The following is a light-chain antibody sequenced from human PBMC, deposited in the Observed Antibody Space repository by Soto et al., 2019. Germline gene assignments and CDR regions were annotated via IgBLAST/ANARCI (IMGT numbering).Light chain of an antibody. Sequence: DIPMTQSPSTLSASVGDRVTITCRASQSISSWLAWYQQKPGKAPKLLIYKASSLESGVPSRFSGSGSGTEFTLTISSLQPDDFATYYCQQYNSYLSYTFGQGTKLEIK. V-gene: IGKV1-5*03. J-gene: IGKJ2*01. CDR3: QQYNSYLSYT. CDR1: QSISSW. CDR2: KAS.